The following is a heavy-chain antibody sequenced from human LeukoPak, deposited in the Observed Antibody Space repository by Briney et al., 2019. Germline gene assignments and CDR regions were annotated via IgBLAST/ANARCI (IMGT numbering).Heavy chain of an antibody. CDR3: ASEIPTRITIFGVVTMGAFDY. J-gene: IGHJ4*02. Sequence: PRGSLRLSCAASGFTFSSYAMHWVRQAPGKGLEWVAVISYDGSNKYYADSVKGRFTISRDNSKNTLYLQMNSLRAEDTAVYYCASEIPTRITIFGVVTMGAFDYWGQGTLVTVSS. CDR1: GFTFSSYA. V-gene: IGHV3-30-3*01. CDR2: ISYDGSNK. D-gene: IGHD3-3*01.